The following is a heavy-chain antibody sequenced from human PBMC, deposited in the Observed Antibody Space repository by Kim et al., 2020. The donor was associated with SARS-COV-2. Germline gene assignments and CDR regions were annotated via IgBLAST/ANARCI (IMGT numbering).Heavy chain of an antibody. CDR1: GDSVSSGA. V-gene: IGHV6-1*01. Sequence: SQTLSLTCDISGDSVSSGAWNWIRQSPSRGLEWLGRTYYRSKWYSEYAVSLKSRITLNPDTSKNQLSLHLKSVTPEDTAIYDCARSFVGAAWLNPWAQGT. D-gene: IGHD2-15*01. CDR2: TYYRSKWYS. J-gene: IGHJ5*02. CDR3: ARSFVGAAWLNP.